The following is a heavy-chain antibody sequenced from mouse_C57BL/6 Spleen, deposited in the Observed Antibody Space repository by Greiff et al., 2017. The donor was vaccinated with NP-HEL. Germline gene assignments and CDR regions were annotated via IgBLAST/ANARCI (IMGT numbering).Heavy chain of an antibody. J-gene: IGHJ2*01. CDR2: INPNTGGT. V-gene: IGHV1-18*01. CDR1: GYTFTDYN. CDR3: ARSLYGRAPDY. D-gene: IGHD1-1*01. Sequence: VQLQQSGPELVKPGASVKIPCKASGYTFTDYNMDWVKQSHGKSLEWIGDINPNTGGTIYNQKFKGKATLTVDKSSSTAYMELRSLTSEDTAVYYCARSLYGRAPDYWGQGTTLTVSS.